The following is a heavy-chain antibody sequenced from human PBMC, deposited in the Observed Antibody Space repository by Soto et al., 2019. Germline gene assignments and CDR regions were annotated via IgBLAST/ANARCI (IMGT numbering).Heavy chain of an antibody. V-gene: IGHV3-53*01. J-gene: IGHJ6*02. CDR1: GFTVSSKY. CDR3: ERDSPMDV. Sequence: GGSLRLSCAASGFTVSSKYMSWVRQAPGKGLEWVSVIWSAGLIYYADSVRGRFTISRDISKNILYLEMTSLRADDTAVYYCERDSPMDVWGRGITVTVAS. CDR2: IWSAGLI.